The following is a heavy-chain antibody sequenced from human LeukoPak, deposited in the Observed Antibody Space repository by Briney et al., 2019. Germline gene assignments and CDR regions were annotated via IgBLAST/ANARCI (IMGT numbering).Heavy chain of an antibody. V-gene: IGHV4-34*01. CDR1: GGSFSGYY. D-gene: IGHD6-19*01. Sequence: SETLSLTCAVYGGSFSGYYWSWIRQPPGKGLEWIGEINHSGSTNYNPSLKSRVTISVDTSKNQFSLKLSSVTAADTAVYYCARGRVSSSGWYAPYYYGMDVWDQGTTITVSS. CDR2: INHSGST. J-gene: IGHJ6*02. CDR3: ARGRVSSSGWYAPYYYGMDV.